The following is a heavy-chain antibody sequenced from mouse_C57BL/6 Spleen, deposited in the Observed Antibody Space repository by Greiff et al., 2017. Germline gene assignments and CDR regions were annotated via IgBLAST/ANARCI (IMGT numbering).Heavy chain of an antibody. D-gene: IGHD1-1*01. V-gene: IGHV1-69*01. CDR1: GYTFTSYW. Sequence: QVQLQQPGAELVMPGASVKLSCKASGYTFTSYWMHWVKQRPGQGLEWIGEIDPSDSYTNYNQKFKGKSTLTVDKSSSTAYMQLSSLTSEDSAGYYCARYTVVAYYFDYWGQGTTLTVSS. CDR3: ARYTVVAYYFDY. J-gene: IGHJ2*01. CDR2: IDPSDSYT.